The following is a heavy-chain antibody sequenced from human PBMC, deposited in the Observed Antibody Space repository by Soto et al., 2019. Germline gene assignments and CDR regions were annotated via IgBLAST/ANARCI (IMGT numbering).Heavy chain of an antibody. J-gene: IGHJ6*02. V-gene: IGHV1-8*01. Sequence: ASVKVSCKASGYTFTSYDINWVRQATGQGLEWMGWMNPNSGNTGYAQKFQGRVTMTRNTSISTAYMELSSLRSEDTAVYYCARGLGYYFCSCYSPYYYLLAFSAQRTSVTVSS. CDR1: GYTFTSYD. CDR3: ARGLGYYFCSCYSPYYYLLAF. D-gene: IGHD3-3*01. CDR2: MNPNSGNT.